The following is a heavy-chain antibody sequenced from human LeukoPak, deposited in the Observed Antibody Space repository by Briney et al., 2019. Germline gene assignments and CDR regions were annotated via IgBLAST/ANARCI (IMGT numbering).Heavy chain of an antibody. V-gene: IGHV3-21*01. Sequence: GGSLRLSCAASGFTFSSYSMNWVRQAPGKGLEWVSSISSSSSYIYYADSVKGRFTISRDNAKNSLYLQMNSLRAEDTAVYYCARDDSSSWYNYYYYYMGVWGKGTTVTISS. CDR2: ISSSSSYI. D-gene: IGHD6-13*01. CDR3: ARDDSSSWYNYYYYYMGV. CDR1: GFTFSSYS. J-gene: IGHJ6*03.